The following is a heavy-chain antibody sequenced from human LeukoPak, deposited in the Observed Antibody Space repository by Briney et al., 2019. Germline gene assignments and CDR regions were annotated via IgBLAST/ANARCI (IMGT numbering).Heavy chain of an antibody. Sequence: GGSLRLSCAASGFTFDDNAMHWVRQAPGKGLEWVSGISWNSGSIGYADSVKGRFTISIDNAKNSLYLQMNSLRAEDTALYYCAKAIQGRTWYYYYGMDVWGQGTTVTVTS. CDR1: GFTFDDNA. J-gene: IGHJ6*02. V-gene: IGHV3-9*01. D-gene: IGHD3-10*01. CDR3: AKAIQGRTWYYYYGMDV. CDR2: ISWNSGSI.